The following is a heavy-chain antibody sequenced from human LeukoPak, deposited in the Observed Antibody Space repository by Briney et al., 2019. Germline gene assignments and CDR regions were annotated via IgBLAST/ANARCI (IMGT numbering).Heavy chain of an antibody. Sequence: GGSLRLSCAASGFTFSRYWMSWVRQAPGRGLEWVANIKQDGSGKYYVGSVKGRFTISRDNAQNSLYLQMNSLRAEDTAVYYCARSPDGFDYWGQGTLATVSS. J-gene: IGHJ4*02. V-gene: IGHV3-7*01. CDR1: GFTFSRYW. CDR2: IKQDGSGK. CDR3: ARSPDGFDY. D-gene: IGHD4-17*01.